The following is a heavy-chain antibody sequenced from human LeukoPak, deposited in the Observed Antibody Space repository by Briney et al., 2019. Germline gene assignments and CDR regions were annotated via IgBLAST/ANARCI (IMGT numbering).Heavy chain of an antibody. CDR3: ARDGDYGDYPFDY. CDR1: GFTFSSYA. CDR2: ISYDGSNK. J-gene: IGHJ4*02. Sequence: GRSLRLSCAASGFTFSSYAMHWVRQAPGKGLEWVAVISYDGSNKYYADSVKGRFTISRDNSKNTLYLQMNSLRAEDTAVYYCARDGDYGDYPFDYWGQGTLVTVSS. D-gene: IGHD4-17*01. V-gene: IGHV3-30-3*01.